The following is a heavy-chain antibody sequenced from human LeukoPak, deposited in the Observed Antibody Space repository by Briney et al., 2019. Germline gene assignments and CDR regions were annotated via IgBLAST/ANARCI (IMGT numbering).Heavy chain of an antibody. CDR3: AKGGAGYYMDV. CDR1: GFTVSSNY. V-gene: IGHV3-23*01. Sequence: GGSLRLSCAPSGFTVSSNYMSSVRQAPGKGLEWVSAISGSGDRTDYADSVKGRVTISRDNSKNTLYLQMNSLRAEDTAVYYCAKGGAGYYMDVWGKGTTVTVSS. J-gene: IGHJ6*03. D-gene: IGHD3-16*01. CDR2: ISGSGDRT.